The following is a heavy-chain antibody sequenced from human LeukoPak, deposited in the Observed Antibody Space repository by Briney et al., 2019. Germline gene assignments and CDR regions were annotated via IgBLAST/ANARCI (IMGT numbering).Heavy chain of an antibody. CDR3: ARVGDGLNDAFDI. CDR2: INPNSGGT. V-gene: IGHV1-2*06. J-gene: IGHJ3*02. D-gene: IGHD5-24*01. CDR1: GYTFTGYY. Sequence: ASVKVSRKASGYTFTGYYMNWVRQAPGQGHEWMGRINPNSGGTNYAQKFQGRVTMSRDTSISTAYMELSRLRSDDTAVYYCARVGDGLNDAFDIWGQGTMVTVSS.